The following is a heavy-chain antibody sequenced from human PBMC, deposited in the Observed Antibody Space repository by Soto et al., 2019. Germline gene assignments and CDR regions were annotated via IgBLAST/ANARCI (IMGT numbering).Heavy chain of an antibody. V-gene: IGHV3-23*01. D-gene: IGHD6-13*01. CDR3: AKPNDLKYSSSWYWRVGYYYGMDV. CDR1: GFTFSSYA. J-gene: IGHJ6*02. Sequence: QPGGSLRLSCAASGFTFSSYAMSWVRQAPGKGLEWVSAISGSGGSTYYADSVKGRFTISRDNSKNTLYLQMNSLRAEDTAVYYCAKPNDLKYSSSWYWRVGYYYGMDVWGQGTTVTVSS. CDR2: ISGSGGST.